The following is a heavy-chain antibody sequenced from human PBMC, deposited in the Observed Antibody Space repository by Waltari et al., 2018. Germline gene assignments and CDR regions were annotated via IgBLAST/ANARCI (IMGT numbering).Heavy chain of an antibody. CDR2: IYPGDSDT. Sequence: EVQLVQSGAEVKKPGESLKLSCKGYGYSFTTYGIGWVRQIPGRSMEGMGIIYPGDSDTRYSPSFQGQVTISADKSISTAYLQWSSLKASDTAMYYCARHSQPYSSSGVGGSDYWGQGTLVTVSS. D-gene: IGHD6-13*01. J-gene: IGHJ4*02. CDR3: ARHSQPYSSSGVGGSDY. V-gene: IGHV5-51*01. CDR1: GYSFTTYG.